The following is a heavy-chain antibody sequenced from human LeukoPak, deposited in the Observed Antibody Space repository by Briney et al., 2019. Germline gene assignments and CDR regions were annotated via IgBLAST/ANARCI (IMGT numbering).Heavy chain of an antibody. V-gene: IGHV3-30*03. J-gene: IGHJ6*03. CDR3: ARHPGDFTGIVNYYYMDV. CDR2: ISYDGSNK. Sequence: GGSLRLSCAASGFTLSSYGMHWVRQGPGKGLERVAIISYDGSNKYYGDSVKGRFTISRDNSNNTLFLQMNSLRPEDTAVYYCARHPGDFTGIVNYYYMDVWGKGTTVTVSS. D-gene: IGHD1-26*01. CDR1: GFTLSSYG.